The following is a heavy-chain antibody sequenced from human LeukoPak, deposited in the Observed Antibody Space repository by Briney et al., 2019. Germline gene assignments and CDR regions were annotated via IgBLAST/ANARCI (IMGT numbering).Heavy chain of an antibody. V-gene: IGHV4-39*07. D-gene: IGHD3-16*01. CDR1: GGSISSSSYY. Sequence: SETLSLTCTVSGGSISSSSYYWGWICQPPGKGLEWIGSIYYSGSTYYNPSLKGRVTISVDTSKNQFSLKLCSVTAADTAVYYCARDGPLSPGGWFDPWGQGTLVTVSS. CDR3: ARDGPLSPGGWFDP. J-gene: IGHJ5*02. CDR2: IYYSGST.